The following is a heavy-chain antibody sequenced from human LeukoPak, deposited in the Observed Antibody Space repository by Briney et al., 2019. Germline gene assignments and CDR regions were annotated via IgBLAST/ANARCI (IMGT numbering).Heavy chain of an antibody. J-gene: IGHJ3*02. Sequence: PSETLSLTCTVYGGSFSGYYWSWIRPPPGKGLEWIGEINHSGSTNYNPSLKSRVTISVDTSKNQFSLKLSSVTAADTAVYYCARGPEVGATDAFDIWGQGTMVTVSS. CDR3: ARGPEVGATDAFDI. V-gene: IGHV4-34*01. D-gene: IGHD1-26*01. CDR1: GGSFSGYY. CDR2: INHSGST.